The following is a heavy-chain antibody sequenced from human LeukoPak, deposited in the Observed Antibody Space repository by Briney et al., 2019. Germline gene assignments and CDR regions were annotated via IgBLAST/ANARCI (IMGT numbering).Heavy chain of an antibody. CDR3: AKEGYDSSGYSGYYGMDV. CDR2: ISYDGSNK. CDR1: GFTFSSYG. Sequence: PGGSLRLSCAASGFTFSSYGMHWVRQAPGKGLEWVAVISYDGSNKYYADSVKGRFTISRDNSKNTLYLQMNSLRAEDTAVHYCAKEGYDSSGYSGYYGMDVWGQGTTVTVSS. J-gene: IGHJ6*02. V-gene: IGHV3-30*18. D-gene: IGHD3-22*01.